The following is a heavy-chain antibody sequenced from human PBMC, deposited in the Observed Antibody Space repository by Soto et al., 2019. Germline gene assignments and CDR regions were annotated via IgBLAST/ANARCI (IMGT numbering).Heavy chain of an antibody. CDR2: VYNGGGT. CDR1: GGSISTVNYW. CDR3: ARGPSGDKVDS. J-gene: IGHJ4*02. D-gene: IGHD7-27*01. V-gene: IGHV4-30-4*01. Sequence: QVQLQESGPGLVKPSQTLSLTCTVSGGSISTVNYWWSWIRQSPDMGVEGIGHVYNGGGTYNIPSLESRVNMPVDKSKNQLTLTLSSVTAADTAVYYCARGPSGDKVDSWGQGTLVTVSS.